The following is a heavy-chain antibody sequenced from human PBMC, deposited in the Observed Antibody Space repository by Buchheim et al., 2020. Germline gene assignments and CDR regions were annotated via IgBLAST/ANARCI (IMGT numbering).Heavy chain of an antibody. Sequence: EVQLVESGGGLVQPGGSLRLSCVASGFTFSSYWMSWVRQAPGKGLEWVANIKQDGSEKYYVDSVKGRFTISRDNAKNSLYLQMNSLRAEDTAVYYCARVRFGYYYGSGSYPYGMDVWGQGTT. D-gene: IGHD3-10*01. CDR3: ARVRFGYYYGSGSYPYGMDV. J-gene: IGHJ6*02. V-gene: IGHV3-7*01. CDR2: IKQDGSEK. CDR1: GFTFSSYW.